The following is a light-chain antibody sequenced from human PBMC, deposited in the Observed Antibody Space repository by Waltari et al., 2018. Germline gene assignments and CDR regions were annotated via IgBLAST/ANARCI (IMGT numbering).Light chain of an antibody. J-gene: IGKJ1*01. CDR3: QHYNNWPPWT. CDR2: GAS. V-gene: IGKV3-15*01. Sequence: EIVMTQSPATLSVSPGERATLSCRASQSVSSNLAWYQQKPGQAPRLLIYGASTRATGIPARFSGSVSGTEFTLTISSLQSEDFAVYYCQHYNNWPPWTFGQGTKVEI. CDR1: QSVSSN.